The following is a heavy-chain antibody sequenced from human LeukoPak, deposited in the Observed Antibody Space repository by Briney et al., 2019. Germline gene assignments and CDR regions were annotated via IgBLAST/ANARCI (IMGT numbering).Heavy chain of an antibody. CDR2: IKQDGSEK. J-gene: IGHJ3*02. CDR1: GLTFYSYW. Sequence: QPGGSLRLSCAASGLTFYSYWMSWVRQAPGKGLEWVANIKQDGSEKYYADSVKGRFTISRDNAKDSLYLLMNSLRAEDTAVYYCASGDSFDIWGQGTMVTVSS. CDR3: ASGDSFDI. V-gene: IGHV3-7*01.